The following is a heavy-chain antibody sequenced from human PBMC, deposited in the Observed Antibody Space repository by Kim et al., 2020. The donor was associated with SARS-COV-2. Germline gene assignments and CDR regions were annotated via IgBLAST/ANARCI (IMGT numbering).Heavy chain of an antibody. V-gene: IGHV5-51*07. CDR2: IYPGDSDT. Sequence: GESLKISCKGSGYSFTSYWIGWVHQMPGKGLEWMGIIYPGDSDTRYSPSFQGQVTISADKSISTAYLQWSSLKASDTAMYYCARRKGDFDWLDGAFDIWGQGTMVTVSS. D-gene: IGHD3-9*01. CDR3: ARRKGDFDWLDGAFDI. CDR1: GYSFTSYW. J-gene: IGHJ3*02.